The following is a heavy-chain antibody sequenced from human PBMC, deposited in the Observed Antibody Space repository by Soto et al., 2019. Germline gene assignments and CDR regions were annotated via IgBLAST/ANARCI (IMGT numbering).Heavy chain of an antibody. J-gene: IGHJ6*02. CDR1: GGSISSSSYY. Sequence: SETLSLTCTVSGGSISSSSYYWGWIRQPPGKGLEWIGSIYYSGSTYYNPSLKSRVTISVDTSKNQFSLKLSSVTAADTAVYYCARDGLWFGELLPTKRPHGMDVWGQGTTVTVSS. CDR3: ARDGLWFGELLPTKRPHGMDV. D-gene: IGHD3-10*01. V-gene: IGHV4-39*02. CDR2: IYYSGST.